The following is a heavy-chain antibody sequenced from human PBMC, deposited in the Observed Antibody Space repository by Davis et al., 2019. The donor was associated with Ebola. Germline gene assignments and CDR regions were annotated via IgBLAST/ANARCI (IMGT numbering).Heavy chain of an antibody. D-gene: IGHD3-9*01. CDR1: GLIVTSSS. V-gene: IGHV3-53*01. CDR2: IYSGGVT. Sequence: GGSLRLSCAASGLIVTSSSMTWVRQAPGKGLECVSFIYSGGVTYFAESVKGRFTISRDNSKNTLYLQMNSLRAEDTAVYYCARGLFDNYYAMDVWGKGTTVIVSS. J-gene: IGHJ6*04. CDR3: ARGLFDNYYAMDV.